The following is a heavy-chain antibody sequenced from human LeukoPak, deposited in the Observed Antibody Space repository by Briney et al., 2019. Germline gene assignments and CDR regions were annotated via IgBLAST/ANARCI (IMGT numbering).Heavy chain of an antibody. V-gene: IGHV1-2*02. Sequence: GASVKVSCKASGYTFTGYYMHWVRQAPGQGLEWMGWINPNSGGTNYAQKVQGRVTMTRDTSISTAYMELSRLRSDDTAVYYCARRMATIRLTGGRGGFDPWGQGTLVTVSS. CDR3: ARRMATIRLTGGRGGFDP. CDR2: INPNSGGT. J-gene: IGHJ5*02. D-gene: IGHD5-24*01. CDR1: GYTFTGYY.